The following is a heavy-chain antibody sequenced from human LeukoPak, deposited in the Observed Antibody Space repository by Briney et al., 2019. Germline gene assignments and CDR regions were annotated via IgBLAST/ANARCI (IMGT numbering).Heavy chain of an antibody. V-gene: IGHV4-39*01. J-gene: IGHJ4*02. D-gene: IGHD2-2*01. CDR1: GGSISSSSHY. Sequence: SETLSLTCTVSGGSISSSSHYWGWIRQPPGKGLEWIGSIYYSGITYYNPSLRRRVTISVDTSKNQFSLKLSSVTATDTAVYYCHFKYCSSSTCFYYFDYWGQGTLVTVSS. CDR3: HFKYCSSSTCFYYFDY. CDR2: IYYSGIT.